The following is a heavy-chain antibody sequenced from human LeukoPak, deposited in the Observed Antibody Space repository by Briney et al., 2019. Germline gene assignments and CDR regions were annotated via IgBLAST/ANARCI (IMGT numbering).Heavy chain of an antibody. CDR3: ARIHTSSPGAFDH. D-gene: IGHD2-2*01. V-gene: IGHV1-2*02. Sequence: GASVKVSCKASGYSFIAYYMHWVRQAPGQGLEWMGWINPNSGGTNFAQKFRGRVTMTRDTSISTAYMDLSRLTSDDTAVYYCARIHTSSPGAFDHWGQGTLVTVSS. J-gene: IGHJ4*02. CDR2: INPNSGGT. CDR1: GYSFIAYY.